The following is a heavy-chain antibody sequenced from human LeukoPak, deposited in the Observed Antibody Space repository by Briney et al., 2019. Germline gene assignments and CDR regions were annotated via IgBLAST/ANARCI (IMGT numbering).Heavy chain of an antibody. Sequence: SETLSLTCNVSGGSISSYYWSWIRQPPGKGLEWIGYIYYSGNTNYNPSLKSRVTISADTSKNQFSLKLSSVTAADTAMYYCARQRDNVLSYFDYWGQGTLVTVSS. CDR3: ARQRDNVLSYFDY. V-gene: IGHV4-59*08. D-gene: IGHD1-14*01. CDR2: IYYSGNT. J-gene: IGHJ4*02. CDR1: GGSISSYY.